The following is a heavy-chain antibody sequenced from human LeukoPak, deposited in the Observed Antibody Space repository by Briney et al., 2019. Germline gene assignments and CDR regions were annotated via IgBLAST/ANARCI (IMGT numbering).Heavy chain of an antibody. J-gene: IGHJ4*02. D-gene: IGHD3-10*01. CDR3: ARDSSHYGSGSYYNTYYFDY. Sequence: ASVKVSCKASGYTFTGYYMHWVRQAPGQGLEWTGWINPNSGGTNYAQKFQGRVTMTRNTSISTAYMELSRLRSDDTAVYYCARDSSHYGSGSYYNTYYFDYWGQGTLVTVSS. CDR2: INPNSGGT. CDR1: GYTFTGYY. V-gene: IGHV1-2*02.